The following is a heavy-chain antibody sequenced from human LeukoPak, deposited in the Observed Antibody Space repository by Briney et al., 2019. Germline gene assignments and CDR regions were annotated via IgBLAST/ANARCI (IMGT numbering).Heavy chain of an antibody. CDR1: GFTFDDYT. Sequence: GGSLRLSCAASGFTFDDYTMHWVRQAPGKGLEWVSLISWDGGSTYYADSVKGRFTISRDKSKNSLYLQMNSLRTEDTALYYCAKGGSHWYDYWGQGTLVTVSS. D-gene: IGHD6-13*01. J-gene: IGHJ4*02. CDR2: ISWDGGST. V-gene: IGHV3-43*01. CDR3: AKGGSHWYDY.